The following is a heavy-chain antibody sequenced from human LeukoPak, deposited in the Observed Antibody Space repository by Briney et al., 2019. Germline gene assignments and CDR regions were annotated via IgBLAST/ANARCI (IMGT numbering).Heavy chain of an antibody. V-gene: IGHV3-30*04. CDR3: AKDWLDSSGSFFDY. D-gene: IGHD6-19*01. CDR2: ISYDGSNK. J-gene: IGHJ4*02. CDR1: GFTFSSYA. Sequence: GGSLRLSCAASGFTFSSYAMHWVRQAPGKGLEWVAVISYDGSNKYYADSVKGRFTISRDNSKNTLYLQMNSLRAEDTAVYYCAKDWLDSSGSFFDYWGQGTLVTVSS.